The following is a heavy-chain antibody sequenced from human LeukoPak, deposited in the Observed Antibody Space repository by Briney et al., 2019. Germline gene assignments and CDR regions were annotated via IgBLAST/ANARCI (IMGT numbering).Heavy chain of an antibody. CDR3: AKEGRGYSGYYYFDY. CDR2: ISYDGSNK. CDR1: GFAFSSYG. J-gene: IGHJ4*02. Sequence: GGSLRLSCAASGFAFSSYGMHWVRQAPGKGLEWVAVISYDGSNKYYADSVKGRFTISGDNSKNTLYLQMNSLRAEDTAVYYCAKEGRGYSGYYYFDYWGQGTLVTVYS. V-gene: IGHV3-30*18. D-gene: IGHD5-12*01.